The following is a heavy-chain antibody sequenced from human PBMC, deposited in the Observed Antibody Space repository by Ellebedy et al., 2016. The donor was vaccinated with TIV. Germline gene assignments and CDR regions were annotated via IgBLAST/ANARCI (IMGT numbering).Heavy chain of an antibody. CDR3: ARARLDPDAFDI. CDR2: ISAYNGNT. Sequence: AASVKVSCKASVYTFTSYGISWVRQAPGQGLEWMGWISAYNGNTNYAQKLQGRVTMTTDTSTSTAYMELRSLRSDDTAVYYCARARLDPDAFDIWGQGTMVTVSS. V-gene: IGHV1-18*01. CDR1: VYTFTSYG. J-gene: IGHJ3*02. D-gene: IGHD3/OR15-3a*01.